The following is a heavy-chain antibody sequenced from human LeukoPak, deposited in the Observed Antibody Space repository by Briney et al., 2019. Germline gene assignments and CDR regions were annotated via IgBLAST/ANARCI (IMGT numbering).Heavy chain of an antibody. V-gene: IGHV4-34*01. D-gene: IGHD2-21*02. Sequence: PSETLSLTCAVYGGSFSGYYWSWIRQPPGKGLEWMGEINHSGSTNYNPSLKSRVTISVVTSKNQFSLKLSSVTAADTAVYYCARASFGVICGGDCPFDYWGQGTLVTVSS. CDR2: INHSGST. CDR3: ARASFGVICGGDCPFDY. CDR1: GGSFSGYY. J-gene: IGHJ4*02.